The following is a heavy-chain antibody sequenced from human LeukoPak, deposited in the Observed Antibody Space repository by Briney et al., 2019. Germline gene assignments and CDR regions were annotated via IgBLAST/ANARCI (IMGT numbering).Heavy chain of an antibody. V-gene: IGHV1-18*01. CDR1: GYTFTSYG. CDR3: ATRSRYGGAFDI. J-gene: IGHJ3*02. CDR2: ISAYNGNT. Sequence: ASVKVSCKASGYTFTSYGISWVRQAPGQGLEWMGWISAYNGNTNYAQKLQGRVTMTTDTSTSTAYMELRSLRSDNTAVYYCATRSRYGGAFDIWGQGTMVTVSS. D-gene: IGHD1-26*01.